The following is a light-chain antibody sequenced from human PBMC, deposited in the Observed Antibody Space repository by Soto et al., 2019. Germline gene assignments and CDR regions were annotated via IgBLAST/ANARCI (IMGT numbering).Light chain of an antibody. CDR2: DVS. CDR3: SSYTSSNSYV. V-gene: IGLV2-14*01. Sequence: QSALTQPASVSGSPGQSITISCTGTSSDVGSYNYVSWYQPHPGKAPKLMIYDVSNRHSGVSNRFSGSKSGNTASLSISGLQAEDEADYYCSSYTSSNSYVFGTGTKVTVL. CDR1: SSDVGSYNY. J-gene: IGLJ1*01.